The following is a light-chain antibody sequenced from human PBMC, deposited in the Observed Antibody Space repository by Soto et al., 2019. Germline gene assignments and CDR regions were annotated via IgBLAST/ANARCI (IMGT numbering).Light chain of an antibody. CDR1: QSITTY. Sequence: DLPMTQSPSSLSASVGDRVTVTCRASQSITTYLNWYQQKPGKAPKLLIYAASSLQSGVPSRFSGSGSGTDFTLTITSLQPEDFATYICQQSYGTPWTFGEGTKVEIK. V-gene: IGKV1-39*01. J-gene: IGKJ1*01. CDR2: AAS. CDR3: QQSYGTPWT.